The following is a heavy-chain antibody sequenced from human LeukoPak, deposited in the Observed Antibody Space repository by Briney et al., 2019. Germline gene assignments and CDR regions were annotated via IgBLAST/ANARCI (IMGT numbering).Heavy chain of an antibody. V-gene: IGHV3-48*04. CDR2: ISSSGSTI. CDR1: GFTFSSYS. Sequence: GGSLRLSCAVSGFTFSSYSMNWVRQAPGKGLEWVSYISSSGSTIYYADSVKGRFTISRDNAKNSLYLQMNSLRAEDTAVYYCARDFGTAYYFDYWGQGTLVTVSS. J-gene: IGHJ4*02. CDR3: ARDFGTAYYFDY. D-gene: IGHD3-3*01.